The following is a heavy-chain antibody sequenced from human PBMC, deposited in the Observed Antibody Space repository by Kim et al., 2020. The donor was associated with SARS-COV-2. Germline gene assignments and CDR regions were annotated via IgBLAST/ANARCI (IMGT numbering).Heavy chain of an antibody. D-gene: IGHD2-2*01. V-gene: IGHV3-64D*06. CDR3: VTELYCSSTSCYLGAFDI. J-gene: IGHJ3*02. Sequence: GGSLRLSCSASGFTFSSYAMHWVRQAPGKGLEYVSAISSNGGSTYYADSVKGRFTISRDNAKNTLYLQMSSLRAEDTAVYYCVTELYCSSTSCYLGAFDIWGQGTMVTVSS. CDR1: GFTFSSYA. CDR2: ISSNGGST.